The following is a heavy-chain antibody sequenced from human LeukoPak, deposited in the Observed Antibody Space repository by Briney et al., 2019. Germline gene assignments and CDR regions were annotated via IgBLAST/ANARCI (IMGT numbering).Heavy chain of an antibody. CDR3: TVQVIPSDKWFDP. CDR1: GLLFGDYG. D-gene: IGHD2-21*01. J-gene: IGHJ5*02. V-gene: IGHV3-49*04. Sequence: GGSLRLSCTASGLLFGDYGMTWVRQAPGKGLEWVGFIRSKPYGGTADYAESVKGRFTISRGDSRTIAYLDMNGLKTEDSAVYHCTVQVIPSDKWFDPWGLGTPVSVSS. CDR2: IRSKPYGGTA.